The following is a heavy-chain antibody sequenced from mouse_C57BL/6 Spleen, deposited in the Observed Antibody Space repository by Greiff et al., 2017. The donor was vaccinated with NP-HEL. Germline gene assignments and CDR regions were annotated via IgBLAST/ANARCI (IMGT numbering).Heavy chain of an antibody. J-gene: IGHJ1*03. CDR2: IWSGGST. CDR3: ARNGATVVATKDWYFDV. CDR1: GFSLTSYG. Sequence: VQVVESGPGLVQPSQSLSITCTVSGFSLTSYGVHWVRQSPGKGLEWLGVIWSGGSTDYNVAFISRLSISKDNSKSQVFFKMNSLQADDTAIYYCARNGATVVATKDWYFDVWGTGTTVTVSS. D-gene: IGHD1-1*01. V-gene: IGHV2-2*01.